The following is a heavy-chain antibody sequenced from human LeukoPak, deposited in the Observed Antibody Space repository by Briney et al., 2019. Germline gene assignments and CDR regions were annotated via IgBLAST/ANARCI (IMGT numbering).Heavy chain of an antibody. Sequence: GGSLRLSCAASGFTFSSYWMSWVRQAPGKGLEWVANIKQDGSEKYYVDSVKGRFTISRDNAKNSLYLQMNSLRAEDTAVYYCHPRRITIFGVVKRPRDVWGKGTTVTVSS. J-gene: IGHJ6*04. CDR2: IKQDGSEK. V-gene: IGHV3-7*03. CDR3: HPRRITIFGVVKRPRDV. CDR1: GFTFSSYW. D-gene: IGHD3-3*01.